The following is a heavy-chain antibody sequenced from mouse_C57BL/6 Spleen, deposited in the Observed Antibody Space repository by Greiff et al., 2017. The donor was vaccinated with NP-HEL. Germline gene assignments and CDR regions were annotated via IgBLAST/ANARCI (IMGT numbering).Heavy chain of an antibody. Sequence: EVQLQQSGPELVKPGASVKIPCKASGYTFTDYNMDWVKQSHGKSLEWIGDINPNNGGTTYNQKFKGKATLTVDKSSSTAYMELRSLTSEDTAVYYCARSTDGYYGAMDYWGQGTSVTVSS. CDR2: INPNNGGT. D-gene: IGHD2-3*01. CDR3: ARSTDGYYGAMDY. V-gene: IGHV1-18*01. J-gene: IGHJ4*01. CDR1: GYTFTDYN.